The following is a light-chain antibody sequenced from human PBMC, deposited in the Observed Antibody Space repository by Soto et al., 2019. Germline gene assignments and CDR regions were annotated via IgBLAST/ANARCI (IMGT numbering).Light chain of an antibody. Sequence: EIVLTQSPGTLSLSPGERATLSCRASQSVDSKYLAWYQQKPGQAPRILIFAASSRATGIPDSFSGSGSGTDFTLTICRLEPGDFAVYYCQQYDYSSWTFGQGTKVEIK. CDR2: AAS. CDR3: QQYDYSSWT. J-gene: IGKJ1*01. V-gene: IGKV3-20*01. CDR1: QSVDSKY.